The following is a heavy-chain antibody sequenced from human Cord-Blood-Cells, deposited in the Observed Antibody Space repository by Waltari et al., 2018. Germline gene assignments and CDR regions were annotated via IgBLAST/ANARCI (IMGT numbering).Heavy chain of an antibody. CDR3: ASVDSSGFDY. CDR1: GYSISSGYY. D-gene: IGHD3-22*01. V-gene: IGHV4-38-2*01. Sequence: QVQLQESGPGLVKPSETLSLTCAVSGYSISSGYYWGWIRQPPGKGLEWIGSIYHSGSTYDNQSLKSRVTISVDTSKNQFSLKLSSVTAADTAVYYCASVDSSGFDYWGQGTLVTVSS. CDR2: IYHSGST. J-gene: IGHJ4*02.